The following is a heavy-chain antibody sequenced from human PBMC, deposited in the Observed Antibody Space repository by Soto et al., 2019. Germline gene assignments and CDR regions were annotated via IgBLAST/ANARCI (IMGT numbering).Heavy chain of an antibody. J-gene: IGHJ3*01. CDR1: GLTFSTYG. Sequence: QVQLVESGGGVVQPGRSLRLSCAASGLTFSTYGMHWVRQAPGKGLEWVALIAYDGSNKYYADSVKGRFTISRDNSKNTLYLQMNSLRAEDTAVYYCAKGAYDYGTSSLAFDFWGQGTMVTVSS. D-gene: IGHD6-6*01. CDR3: AKGAYDYGTSSLAFDF. CDR2: IAYDGSNK. V-gene: IGHV3-30*18.